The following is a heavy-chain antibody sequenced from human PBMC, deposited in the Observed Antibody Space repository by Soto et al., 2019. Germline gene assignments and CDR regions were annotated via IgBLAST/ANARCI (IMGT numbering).Heavy chain of an antibody. Sequence: RASVKFSFKASGYTFTGYYRHWVRQAPGQGLEWMGWINPNSGGANYAQKFQGRVTMTRDTSISTAYMELSRLRSDDTAVYYCARRWPRGGYWFDPWGQGTLVTVSS. CDR3: ARRWPRGGYWFDP. D-gene: IGHD5-12*01. J-gene: IGHJ5*02. CDR2: INPNSGGA. CDR1: GYTFTGYY. V-gene: IGHV1-2*02.